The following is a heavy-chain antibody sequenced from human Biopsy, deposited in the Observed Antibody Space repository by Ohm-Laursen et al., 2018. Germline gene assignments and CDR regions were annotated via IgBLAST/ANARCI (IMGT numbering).Heavy chain of an antibody. Sequence: ASVKVSSKVSGYTLTELSIHWVRQTGGKGLEWMGGIIPLFGTTNYAQKFQGRVTITADKSTGTAYMDLSSLRSEYTAAYYCARDTKWLASGPIDYWGQGALVTVSS. CDR3: ARDTKWLASGPIDY. CDR2: IIPLFGTT. CDR1: GYTLTELS. D-gene: IGHD3-22*01. J-gene: IGHJ4*02. V-gene: IGHV1-24*01.